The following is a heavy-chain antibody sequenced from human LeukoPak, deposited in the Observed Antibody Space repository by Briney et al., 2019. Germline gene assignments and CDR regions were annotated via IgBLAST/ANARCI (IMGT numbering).Heavy chain of an antibody. J-gene: IGHJ4*02. D-gene: IGHD5-12*01. V-gene: IGHV3-21*01. CDR2: ISSSSSYI. CDR3: AREGMVATFDY. CDR1: GFTFSSYS. Sequence: GGSLRLSCAASGFTFSSYSMNWVRQAPGKGLEWVSSISSSSSYIYYADSVKGRFTISRDKAKNSLYLQMNSLRADDTAIYYCAREGMVATFDYWGQGTLVTVSS.